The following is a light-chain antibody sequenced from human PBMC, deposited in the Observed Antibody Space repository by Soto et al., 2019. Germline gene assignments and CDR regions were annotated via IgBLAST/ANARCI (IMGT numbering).Light chain of an antibody. CDR3: TSYAGSNIWV. CDR2: EVS. V-gene: IGLV2-8*01. CDR1: SSDVGAYNY. Sequence: QSALTQPPSASGSPGQSVTISCTGTSSDVGAYNYVSWYQQYPGKAPKLMIYEVSKRPSGVPDRFSGSKSGKPASLTVSGLQPEDEADYYCTSYAGSNIWVFGGGTKLNVL. J-gene: IGLJ3*02.